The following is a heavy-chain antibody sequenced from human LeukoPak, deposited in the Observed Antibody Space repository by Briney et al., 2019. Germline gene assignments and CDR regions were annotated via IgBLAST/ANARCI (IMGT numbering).Heavy chain of an antibody. V-gene: IGHV1-69*04. J-gene: IGHJ4*02. CDR2: IIPILGIA. CDR3: ARGHLGYYDSSGYRFDY. Sequence: ASVKVSCKASGGTFSSYAIRWVRQAPGQGLEWMGRIIPILGIANYAQKFQGRVTITADKSTSTAYMELSSLRSEDTAVYYCARGHLGYYDSSGYRFDYWGQGTLVTVSS. D-gene: IGHD3-22*01. CDR1: GGTFSSYA.